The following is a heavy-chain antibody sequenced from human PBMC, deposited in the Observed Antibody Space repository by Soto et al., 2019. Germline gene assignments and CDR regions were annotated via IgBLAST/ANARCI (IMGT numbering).Heavy chain of an antibody. J-gene: IGHJ4*02. V-gene: IGHV3-30*03. CDR2: ISFDGSLQ. Sequence: QVQLVESGGGVVQPGRSLRLSCAASGFGFSNFGMHWVRQAPGKGLEWVAVISFDGSLQKYGDSVKGRSTISRDNSKNMLFLEMNSLRAEDTAVCAKMAHFGGEVAMPAADVTYWGQGTLVIVSS. CDR1: GFGFSNFG. CDR3: MAHFGGEVAMPAADVTY. D-gene: IGHD2-2*01.